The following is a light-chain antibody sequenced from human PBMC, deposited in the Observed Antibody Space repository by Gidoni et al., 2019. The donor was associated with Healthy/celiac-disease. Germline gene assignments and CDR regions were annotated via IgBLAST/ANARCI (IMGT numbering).Light chain of an antibody. V-gene: IGKV3-20*01. Sequence: EIALTQSPVTLSLSPGARATLSCRASQSVSSSYLAWYQQKPGQAPRLLIYGASSRATGIPDRFSGSGSGTDFTLTISRLEPEDFAVYYWQQYGSSPPFTFGQGTRLEIK. CDR3: QQYGSSPPFT. J-gene: IGKJ5*01. CDR1: QSVSSSY. CDR2: GAS.